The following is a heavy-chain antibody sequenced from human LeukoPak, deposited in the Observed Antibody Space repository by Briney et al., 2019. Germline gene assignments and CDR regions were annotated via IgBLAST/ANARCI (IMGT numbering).Heavy chain of an antibody. Sequence: PSETLSFTCAVSGGSISSSNWWSWVRQPPGKGLEWIGEIYHSGSTNYNPSLKSRVTISVDKSKNQFSLKLSSVTAADTAVYYCARSSPMISYYYDSSGPKHDAFDIWGQGTMVTVSS. V-gene: IGHV4-4*02. J-gene: IGHJ3*02. CDR2: IYHSGST. D-gene: IGHD3-22*01. CDR1: GGSISSSNW. CDR3: ARSSPMISYYYDSSGPKHDAFDI.